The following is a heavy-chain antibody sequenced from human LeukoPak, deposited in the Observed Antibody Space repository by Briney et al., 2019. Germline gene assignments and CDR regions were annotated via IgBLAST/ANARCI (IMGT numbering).Heavy chain of an antibody. CDR3: ARGREVAGTVGY. CDR1: GYTFTGYY. CDR2: INTISGGT. V-gene: IGHV1-2*02. J-gene: IGHJ4*02. D-gene: IGHD6-19*01. Sequence: ASVKVSCKASGYTFTGYYMHWVRQAPGQGLEWIGWINTISGGTNYTQKFQGRITMTRDTSISTAYMELSRLTSDDTAVYYCARGREVAGTVGYWGQGTLVTVSS.